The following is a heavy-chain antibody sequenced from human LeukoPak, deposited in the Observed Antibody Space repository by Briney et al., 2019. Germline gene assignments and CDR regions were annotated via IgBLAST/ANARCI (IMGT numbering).Heavy chain of an antibody. CDR2: ITGSGTDT. CDR3: AKDRPNYYDSSGHYYRRDGDY. J-gene: IGHJ4*02. D-gene: IGHD3-22*01. V-gene: IGHV3-23*01. Sequence: GGSLRLSCAASGFTFSSYAMSWVRQAPGKGLEWVSSITGSGTDTYYADSVKGRFTISRDNSENTLYLRMNSLRGGDTAVYYCAKDRPNYYDSSGHYYRRDGDYWGQGTLVTVSS. CDR1: GFTFSSYA.